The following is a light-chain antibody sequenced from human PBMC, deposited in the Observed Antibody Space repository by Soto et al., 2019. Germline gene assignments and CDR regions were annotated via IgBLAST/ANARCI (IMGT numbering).Light chain of an antibody. CDR2: DVN. V-gene: IGLV2-14*01. CDR1: SSDIGGYNY. J-gene: IGLJ2*01. CDR3: GSYTSDNPLV. Sequence: QSVLTQPASVSGSPGQSITISCTGTSSDIGGYNYVLWYQQHPGKAPKLMIYDVNNRPSGVSNRFSGSKSGNTASLTVSGLQAEDEADYYCGSYTSDNPLVFGGGTQLTVL.